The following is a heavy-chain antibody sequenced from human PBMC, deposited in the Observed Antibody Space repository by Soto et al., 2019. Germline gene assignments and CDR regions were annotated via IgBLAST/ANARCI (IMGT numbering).Heavy chain of an antibody. CDR2: IIPIFGTA. V-gene: IGHV1-69*13. D-gene: IGHD1-26*01. CDR3: ARDPVLWDLGSWFDP. J-gene: IGHJ5*02. Sequence: GASVKVSCKASGGTFSSYAISWVRQAPGQGLEWMGGIIPIFGTANYAQKFQGRVTITADASTSTAYMELSSLRSEDTAVYYYARDPVLWDLGSWFDPWGQGTLVTVSS. CDR1: GGTFSSYA.